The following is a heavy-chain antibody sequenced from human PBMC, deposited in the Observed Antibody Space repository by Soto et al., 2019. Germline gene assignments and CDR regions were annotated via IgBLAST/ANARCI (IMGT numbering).Heavy chain of an antibody. D-gene: IGHD6-19*01. V-gene: IGHV5-51*01. CDR3: TRHGGSGWSYYYYYYGMDV. CDR1: GYSFTSYW. Sequence: GESLKISCKGSGYSFTSYWIGWVRQMPGKGLEWMGIIYPGDSDTRYSPSFQGQVTISADKSISTAYLQWGSLKASDTAMYYCTRHGGSGWSYYYYYYGMDVWGQGTTVTVSS. J-gene: IGHJ6*02. CDR2: IYPGDSDT.